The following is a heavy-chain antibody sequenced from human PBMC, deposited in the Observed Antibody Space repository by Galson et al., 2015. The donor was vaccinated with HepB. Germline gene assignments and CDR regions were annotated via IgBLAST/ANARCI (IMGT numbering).Heavy chain of an antibody. D-gene: IGHD1-26*01. J-gene: IGHJ6*02. CDR3: ARDSGSYLYYYYGMDV. V-gene: IGHV3-33*08. CDR2: IWYDGSNK. Sequence: SLRLSCAASGFTFSSYGMHWVRQAPGKGLEWVAVIWYDGSNKYYADSVKGRFTISRDNSKNTLYLQMNSLRAEDTAVYYCARDSGSYLYYYYGMDVWGQGTTVTVSS. CDR1: GFTFSSYG.